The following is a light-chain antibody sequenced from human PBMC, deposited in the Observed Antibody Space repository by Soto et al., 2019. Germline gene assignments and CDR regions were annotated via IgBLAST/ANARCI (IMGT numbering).Light chain of an antibody. J-gene: IGLJ2*01. CDR2: EVR. Sequence: QSALTQPASVSGSPGQSITISCTGTSSDVGYYNYVSWYQQHPGKAPKVLIYEVRNRPSGASSRFSGSKSGNTAFLTISGLKPEDEADYYCRSYTRSSSVLFGGGTKLTVL. CDR1: SSDVGYYNY. CDR3: RSYTRSSSVL. V-gene: IGLV2-14*01.